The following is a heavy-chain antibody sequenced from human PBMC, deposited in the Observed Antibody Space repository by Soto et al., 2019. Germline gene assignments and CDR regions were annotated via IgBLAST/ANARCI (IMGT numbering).Heavy chain of an antibody. CDR3: ARQGVWSGYANDPSYYYYMDV. D-gene: IGHD3-3*01. Sequence: SETLSLTCTVSGGYISSYYWSWIRQPPGKGLEWFGYIYYSGSTNYNPSLKSRVTISVDTSKNQFSLKLSSVTAADTAVYYCARQGVWSGYANDPSYYYYMDVWGKGTTVTVSS. CDR1: GGYISSYY. J-gene: IGHJ6*03. V-gene: IGHV4-59*08. CDR2: IYYSGST.